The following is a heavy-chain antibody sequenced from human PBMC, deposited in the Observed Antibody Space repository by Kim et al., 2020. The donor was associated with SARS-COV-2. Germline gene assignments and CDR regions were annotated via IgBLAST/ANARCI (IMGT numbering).Heavy chain of an antibody. Sequence: SETLSLTCTVSGGSISSSSYYWGWIRQPPGKGLEWIGSIYYSGSTYYNPSLKSRVTISVDTSKNQFSLKLSSVTAADTAVYYCAREFTMIVVMDWFDPWGQGTLVTVSS. CDR1: GGSISSSSYY. D-gene: IGHD3-22*01. CDR3: AREFTMIVVMDWFDP. J-gene: IGHJ5*02. CDR2: IYYSGST. V-gene: IGHV4-39*02.